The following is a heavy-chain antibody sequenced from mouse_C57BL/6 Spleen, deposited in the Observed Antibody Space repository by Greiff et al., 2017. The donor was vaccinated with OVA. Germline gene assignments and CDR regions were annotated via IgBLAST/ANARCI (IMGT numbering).Heavy chain of an antibody. CDR1: GYTFTDYY. Sequence: VQLQQSGPELVKPGASVKISCKASGYTFTDYYMNWVKQSHGKSLEWIGDINPNNGGTSYNQKFKGKATLTVDKSSSTAYMELRSLTSEDSAVYYCARPGDYYGSSHWYFDVWGTGTTVTVSS. CDR2: INPNNGGT. J-gene: IGHJ1*03. D-gene: IGHD1-1*01. CDR3: ARPGDYYGSSHWYFDV. V-gene: IGHV1-26*01.